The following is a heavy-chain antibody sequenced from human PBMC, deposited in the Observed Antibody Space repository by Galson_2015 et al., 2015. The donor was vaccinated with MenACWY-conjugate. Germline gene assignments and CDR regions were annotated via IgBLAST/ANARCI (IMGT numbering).Heavy chain of an antibody. Sequence: SLRLSCAASGFSLTTYAMSWVRQAPGKGPEWVSGISGGGGGSTYYADFVKGRFAISKDTSKNTLYLQMNTLRAEDTAVYYCAKEAAVIGAPRFDNWGQGTLVTVSS. V-gene: IGHV3-23*01. CDR3: AKEAAVIGAPRFDN. CDR2: ISGGGGGST. D-gene: IGHD4-11*01. CDR1: GFSLTTYA. J-gene: IGHJ4*02.